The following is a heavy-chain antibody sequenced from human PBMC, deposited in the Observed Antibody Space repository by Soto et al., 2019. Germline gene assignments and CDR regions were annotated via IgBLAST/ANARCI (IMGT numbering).Heavy chain of an antibody. Sequence: SETLSLTCAVYGGSFSGYYWSWIRQPPGKGLEWIGEINHSGSTNYNPSLKSRVTISVDTSKNQFSLKLSSVTAADTAVYYCARGEGYDVWSGYMAGRYYGMDVWGQGTTVTVSS. D-gene: IGHD3-3*01. CDR2: INHSGST. V-gene: IGHV4-34*01. CDR1: GGSFSGYY. CDR3: ARGEGYDVWSGYMAGRYYGMDV. J-gene: IGHJ6*02.